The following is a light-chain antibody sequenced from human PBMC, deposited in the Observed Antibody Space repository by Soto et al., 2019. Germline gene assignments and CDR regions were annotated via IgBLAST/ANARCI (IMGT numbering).Light chain of an antibody. CDR2: AAS. V-gene: IGKV1-16*02. CDR1: QSISNY. CDR3: QQYKSYPPT. J-gene: IGKJ1*01. Sequence: DIQMTQSPSSLSASVGDRVTITCRASQSISNYLDWFQQKPGKAPKPLIFAASSLQSGVPSNFSGSGSGTDFTLTISSLQPEDFAIYYCQQYKSYPPTFGQGTKVDI.